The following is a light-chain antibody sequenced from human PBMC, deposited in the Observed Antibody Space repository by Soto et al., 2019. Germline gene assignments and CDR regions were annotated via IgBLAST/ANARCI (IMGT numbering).Light chain of an antibody. Sequence: QSALTQPASVSGSPGQSITISCTGTSSDGGGYNYVSWYQQHPGKAPKLLIYDVSNRPSGVSNRFSGSKSGNTASLTISGLQDEDEADYYCSSYTSSSTLVVFGGGTKVTVL. CDR1: SSDGGGYNY. CDR2: DVS. CDR3: SSYTSSSTLVV. V-gene: IGLV2-14*01. J-gene: IGLJ2*01.